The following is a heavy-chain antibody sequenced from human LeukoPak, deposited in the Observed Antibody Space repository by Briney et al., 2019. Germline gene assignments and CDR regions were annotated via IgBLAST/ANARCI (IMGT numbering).Heavy chain of an antibody. CDR3: ARDQASMTTVTSYDY. D-gene: IGHD4-17*01. J-gene: IGHJ4*02. CDR1: GFTFSPYW. V-gene: IGHV3-74*01. CDR2: INSDGSTT. Sequence: GGSLRLSCAASGFTFSPYWMHWVRQAPGKGLVWVSHINSDGSTTSYADSVKGRFTISRDNAQNTLYLQMNSLRAEDTAVYYCARDQASMTTVTSYDYWGQGTLVTVSS.